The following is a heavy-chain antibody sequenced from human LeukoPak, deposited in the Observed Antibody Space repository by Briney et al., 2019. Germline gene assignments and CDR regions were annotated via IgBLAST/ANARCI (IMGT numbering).Heavy chain of an antibody. V-gene: IGHV4-34*01. CDR3: AGAVEMATAFDY. CDR1: GGSFSGYY. J-gene: IGHJ4*02. D-gene: IGHD5-24*01. Sequence: SETLSLTCAVYGGSFSGYYWSWIRQPPGKGLEWIGEINHSGSTNYNPSLKSRVTISVDTSKNQFSLKLSSVTAADTAAYYCAGAVEMATAFDYWGQGTLVTVSS. CDR2: INHSGST.